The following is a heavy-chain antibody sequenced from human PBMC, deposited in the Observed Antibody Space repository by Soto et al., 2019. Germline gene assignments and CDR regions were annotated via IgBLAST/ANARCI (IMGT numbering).Heavy chain of an antibody. CDR1: GGTFSSYT. CDR2: IIPILGIA. CDR3: ARGYCSGGSCYPPDYYYYMDV. V-gene: IGHV1-69*02. Sequence: QVQLVQSGAEVKKPGSSVKVSCKASGGTFSSYTISWVRQAPGQGLEWMGRIIPILGIANYAQKFQGRVTITADKSTSTAYMELSSLISEDTAVYYCARGYCSGGSCYPPDYYYYMDVWGKGTTVTVSS. J-gene: IGHJ6*03. D-gene: IGHD2-15*01.